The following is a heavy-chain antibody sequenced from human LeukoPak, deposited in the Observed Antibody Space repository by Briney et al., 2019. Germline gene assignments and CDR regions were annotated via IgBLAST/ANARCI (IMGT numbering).Heavy chain of an antibody. V-gene: IGHV3-74*01. CDR1: GFTFTNYW. CDR2: INPDGSTT. CDR3: ARVSTSNSSGWYYFDY. Sequence: GGSLRLSCAASGFTFTNYWMFWVRQAPGKGLVWVSGINPDGSTTTYADSVKGRFTISRENAKSTLYLHMNILRVEDTAVYYCARVSTSNSSGWYYFDYWGQGTLVTVSS. J-gene: IGHJ4*02. D-gene: IGHD6-19*01.